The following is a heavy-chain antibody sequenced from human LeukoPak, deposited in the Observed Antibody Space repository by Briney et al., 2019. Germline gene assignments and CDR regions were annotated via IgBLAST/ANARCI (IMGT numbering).Heavy chain of an antibody. J-gene: IGHJ4*02. V-gene: IGHV3-30*18. Sequence: GVTLRFSCAASGCTFSNYGMHWLRQAPGKGLEWVIVISTDGGKKYSADSVKGRFTTSSNNSKNTLYLRMNSMRAEDTAVYYWAKDRDASSGYIFDFWGQGTLVTVSS. CDR2: ISTDGGKK. CDR1: GCTFSNYG. CDR3: AKDRDASSGYIFDF. D-gene: IGHD3-22*01.